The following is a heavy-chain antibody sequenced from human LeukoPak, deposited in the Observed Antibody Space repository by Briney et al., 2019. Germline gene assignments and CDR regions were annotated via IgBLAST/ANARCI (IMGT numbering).Heavy chain of an antibody. Sequence: GRSLRLSCAASGFTFSSYGMHWVRQAPGKGLEWVAVISYDGSNKYYADSVKGRFTISRDNSKNTLYLQTNSLRAEDTAVYYCAKSHFDWLSTIDYWGQGTLVTVSS. CDR3: AKSHFDWLSTIDY. CDR2: ISYDGSNK. J-gene: IGHJ4*02. V-gene: IGHV3-30*18. CDR1: GFTFSSYG. D-gene: IGHD3-9*01.